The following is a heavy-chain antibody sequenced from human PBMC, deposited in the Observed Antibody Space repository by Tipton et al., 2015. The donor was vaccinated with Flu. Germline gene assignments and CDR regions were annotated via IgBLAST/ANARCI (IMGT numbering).Heavy chain of an antibody. CDR1: GYTFTGYY. V-gene: IGHV1-2*06. CDR2: INPNSGGT. D-gene: IGHD6-13*01. J-gene: IGHJ1*01. Sequence: QVQLVQSGAEVKKPGASVKVSCKASGYTFTGYYMHWVRQAPGQGLEWMGRINPNSGGTNYAQKFQGRVTMTRDTSVSTAYMELSRLRSDDTAVFYCARAFSGSWYGYFQHWGQGTLVTVSS. CDR3: ARAFSGSWYGYFQH.